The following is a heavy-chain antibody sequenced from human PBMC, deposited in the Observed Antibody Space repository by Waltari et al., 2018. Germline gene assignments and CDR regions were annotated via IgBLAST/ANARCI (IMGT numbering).Heavy chain of an antibody. V-gene: IGHV1-18*04. CDR1: GYMFAISA. J-gene: IGHJ6*02. Sequence: VQSGPEVKRPGASVKVSCKASGYMFAISAMSWVRQAPGQGLEWMGWSSAYNGKKQYIQSLQGRVTMTTDNSTNTAYMEIRGLRFDDTAVYYCARVRDYGDGDDYYYGLDVWGQGTTVTVSS. CDR3: ARVRDYGDGDDYYYGLDV. CDR2: SSAYNGKK. D-gene: IGHD4-17*01.